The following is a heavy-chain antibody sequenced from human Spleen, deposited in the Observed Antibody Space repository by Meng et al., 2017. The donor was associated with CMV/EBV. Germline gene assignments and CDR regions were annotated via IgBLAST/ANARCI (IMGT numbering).Heavy chain of an antibody. V-gene: IGHV3-30-3*01. D-gene: IGHD2-2*01. CDR1: RLTFSTSA. CDR3: VRPFRKYQLLYNWFDS. J-gene: IGHJ5*01. Sequence: GGSLRLSCAASRLTFSTSAMHWVRQTPGKGLEWVAVISYDAIDTYYSDSVKGRFTISRDNSESTVYLQMNSLRLEDTAVYYCVRPFRKYQLLYNWFDSWGQGTLVTVSS. CDR2: ISYDAIDT.